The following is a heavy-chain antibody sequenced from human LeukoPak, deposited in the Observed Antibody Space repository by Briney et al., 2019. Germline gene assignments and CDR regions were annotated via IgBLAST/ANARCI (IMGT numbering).Heavy chain of an antibody. Sequence: ASVKVSCKASGGTFSSYAISWVRQAPGQGLEWMGGIIPIFGTANYAQKFQGRVTITADKSTSTAYMELSSLRSEDTAVYYCARGGYYYDSSETSGYMDVWGKGTTVTVSS. V-gene: IGHV1-69*06. CDR2: IIPIFGTA. CDR1: GGTFSSYA. J-gene: IGHJ6*03. D-gene: IGHD3-22*01. CDR3: ARGGYYYDSSETSGYMDV.